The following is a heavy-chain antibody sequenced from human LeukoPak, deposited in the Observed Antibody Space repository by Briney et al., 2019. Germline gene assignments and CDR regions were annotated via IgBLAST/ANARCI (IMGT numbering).Heavy chain of an antibody. D-gene: IGHD3-10*01. CDR1: GGSISSSNW. CDR3: ARLGRFGALLPYYYYMDV. V-gene: IGHV4-4*02. J-gene: IGHJ6*03. CDR2: IYHSGNT. Sequence: SETLSLTCAVSGGSISSSNWWSWVRQPPGKGLEWIGEIYHSGNTNYNPSLKSRVTISVDKSKNQSSLKLSSVTAADTAVYYCARLGRFGALLPYYYYMDVWGKGTTVTVSS.